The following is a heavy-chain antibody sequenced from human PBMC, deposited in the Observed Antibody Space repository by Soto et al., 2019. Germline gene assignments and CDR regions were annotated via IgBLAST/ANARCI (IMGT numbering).Heavy chain of an antibody. J-gene: IGHJ4*02. Sequence: EVQLLESGGGLVQPGGSLRLSCAASGFTFSTYWMHWVRQAPGKGLVWVSRINRDGIGTTYAESVKGRFTISSDNTKKMLYLQMNSLRVEDTAVYYCGPLGNFGVVMGHWGQGTLVTVSS. CDR3: GPLGNFGVVMGH. V-gene: IGHV3-74*02. CDR1: GFTFSTYW. CDR2: INRDGIGT. D-gene: IGHD3-3*01.